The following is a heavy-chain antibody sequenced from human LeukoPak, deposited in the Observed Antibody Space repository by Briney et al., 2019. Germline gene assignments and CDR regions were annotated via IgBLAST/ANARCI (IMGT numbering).Heavy chain of an antibody. V-gene: IGHV3-23*01. CDR1: GFTSSSYA. CDR3: AKDRGYGASYWYFDL. J-gene: IGHJ2*01. D-gene: IGHD5-12*01. Sequence: GGSLRLSCAASGFTSSSYAMSWVRQAPGKGLEWVSAISGSGGSTYYADSVKGRFTISRDNSKNTLYLQMNSLRAEDTAVYYCAKDRGYGASYWYFDLWGRGTLVTVSS. CDR2: ISGSGGST.